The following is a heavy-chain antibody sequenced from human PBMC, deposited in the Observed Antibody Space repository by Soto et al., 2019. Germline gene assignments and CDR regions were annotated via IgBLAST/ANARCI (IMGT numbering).Heavy chain of an antibody. CDR3: ARRAMAPYYYYGMDL. CDR1: GFTISSHY. CDR2: IYSGGTT. Sequence: LRLSCAASGFTISSHYMSWVRQAPGKGLEWVSVIYSGGTTYYADSVKGRFTISRDNSKNTVSLQMNSLRVEDTAVYYCARRAMAPYYYYGMDLWGQGTTVTVSS. D-gene: IGHD5-18*01. V-gene: IGHV3-53*01. J-gene: IGHJ6*02.